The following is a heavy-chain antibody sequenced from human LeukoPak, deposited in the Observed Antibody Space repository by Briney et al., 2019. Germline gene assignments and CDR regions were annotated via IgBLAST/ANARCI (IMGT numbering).Heavy chain of an antibody. CDR3: ARDANVLRYLQGPRAFDI. J-gene: IGHJ3*02. D-gene: IGHD3-9*01. V-gene: IGHV3-21*01. Sequence: GGSLRLSCAASGFTFSSYSMNWVRQAPGKGLEWVSSISSSSSYIYYADSVKGRFTISRDNAKNSLYLQMNSLRAEDTAVYYCARDANVLRYLQGPRAFDIWGQGTMVTVSS. CDR1: GFTFSSYS. CDR2: ISSSSSYI.